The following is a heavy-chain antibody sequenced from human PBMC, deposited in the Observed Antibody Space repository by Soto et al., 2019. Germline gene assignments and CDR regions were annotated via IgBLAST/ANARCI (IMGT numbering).Heavy chain of an antibody. CDR2: IIPILGIA. J-gene: IGHJ5*02. V-gene: IGHV1-69*02. CDR1: GGTFSSYT. CDR3: ARVSDFWSTGYLNWFYP. D-gene: IGHD3-3*01. Sequence: SVKVSCKASGGTFSSYTVSWVRQAPGQGLEWMGRIIPILGIANYAQKFQGRVTITADKSTSTAYMELSSLRSEDTAVYYCARVSDFWSTGYLNWFYPWGQGTLVTVSS.